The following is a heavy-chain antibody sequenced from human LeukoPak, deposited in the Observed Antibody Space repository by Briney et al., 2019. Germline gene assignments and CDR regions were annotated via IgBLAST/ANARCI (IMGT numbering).Heavy chain of an antibody. CDR2: IYYSGST. J-gene: IGHJ5*02. Sequence: PGGSLRLSCVVSGFTFNSYALNWVRQAPGKGLEWIGYIYYSGSTYYNPSLKSRVTISVDTSKNQFSLKLSSVTAADTAVYYCARVGAGAGFWSGFRFDPWGQGTLVTVSS. CDR3: ARVGAGAGFWSGFRFDP. D-gene: IGHD3-3*01. CDR1: GFTFNSYA. V-gene: IGHV4-59*01.